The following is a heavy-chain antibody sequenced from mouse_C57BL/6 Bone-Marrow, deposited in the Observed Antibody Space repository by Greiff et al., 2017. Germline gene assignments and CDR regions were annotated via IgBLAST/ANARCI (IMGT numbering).Heavy chain of an antibody. V-gene: IGHV1-15*01. CDR1: GYTFTDYE. CDR2: IDPETGGT. Sequence: VQLQESGAELVRPGASVTLSCKASGYTFTDYEMHWVKQTPVHGLEWIGAIDPETGGTAYNQKFKGKAILTADKSSSTAYMAPRSLTSEDSAVYYCTRWGVTVVFDYWGQGTTLTVSS. D-gene: IGHD1-1*01. J-gene: IGHJ2*01. CDR3: TRWGVTVVFDY.